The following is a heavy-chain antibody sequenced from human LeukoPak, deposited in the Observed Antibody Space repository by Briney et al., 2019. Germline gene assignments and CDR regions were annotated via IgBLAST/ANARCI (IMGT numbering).Heavy chain of an antibody. Sequence: GGSLRLSCAASGFTFSNSWMFWVRHVPGKGLVLVSYINGDGRTTTYADSVRGRFTISRDNTKNTLYLQMNSLRVEDTAVYYCARVGSIAAAFVDSWGHGLLVTVSS. J-gene: IGHJ5*01. CDR3: ARVGSIAAAFVDS. D-gene: IGHD6-13*01. CDR2: INGDGRTT. V-gene: IGHV3-74*01. CDR1: GFTFSNSW.